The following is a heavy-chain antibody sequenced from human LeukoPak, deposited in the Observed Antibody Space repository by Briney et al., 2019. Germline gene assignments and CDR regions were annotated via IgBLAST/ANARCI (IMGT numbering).Heavy chain of an antibody. D-gene: IGHD3-22*01. CDR1: GFTFSNAW. CDR2: IKSKTDGGTT. Sequence: GGSLRLSCAASGFTFSNAWMSWVRQAPGKGLEWVGRIKSKTDGGTTDYAAPVKGRFTISRDDSKNTLYLQMNSLKTEDTAVYYCSRHYYDSSVYYDYWGQGTLVTVSS. J-gene: IGHJ4*02. V-gene: IGHV3-15*01. CDR3: SRHYYDSSVYYDY.